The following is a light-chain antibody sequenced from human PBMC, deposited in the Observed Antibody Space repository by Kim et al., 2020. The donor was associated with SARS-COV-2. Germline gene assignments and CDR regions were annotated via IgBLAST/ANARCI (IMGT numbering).Light chain of an antibody. V-gene: IGKV3-20*01. CDR1: QSLDSIY. CDR2: AAS. CDR3: QQYGRAPRT. Sequence: PGDRATLSCKTSQSLDSIYLAWYQQKPGQVPRLLISAASRRATGVPDRFSGSGSGTDFTLTISPVESGDFAVYYCQQYGRAPRTFGGGNKA. J-gene: IGKJ4*01.